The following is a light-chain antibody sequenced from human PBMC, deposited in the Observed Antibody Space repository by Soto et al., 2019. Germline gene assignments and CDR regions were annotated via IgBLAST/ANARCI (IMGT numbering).Light chain of an antibody. Sequence: EIVLTQSPDTLSLSPGERATLSCRASQSVSSSYLAWYQQTPGQAPRLLIYGTSNRATDIPDRFSGSGSGTDFTLTISRLEPEDFAVYYCQQYGNSRWTFGQGTKVEIK. CDR2: GTS. J-gene: IGKJ1*01. CDR1: QSVSSSY. V-gene: IGKV3-20*01. CDR3: QQYGNSRWT.